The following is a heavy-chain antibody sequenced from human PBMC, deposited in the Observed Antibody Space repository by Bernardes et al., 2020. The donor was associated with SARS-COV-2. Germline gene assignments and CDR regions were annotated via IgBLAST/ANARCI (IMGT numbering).Heavy chain of an antibody. Sequence: SETLSLTCAVYGGSFSGYYWSWIRQPPGKGLEWIGEINHSGITNYNPSLKSRVTISVDKSKNQFSLKVNSVTAADTAVYYCASPGYSGYETFDYWGQGTLVTVSS. CDR1: GGSFSGYY. CDR3: ASPGYSGYETFDY. D-gene: IGHD5-12*01. J-gene: IGHJ4*02. V-gene: IGHV4-34*01. CDR2: INHSGIT.